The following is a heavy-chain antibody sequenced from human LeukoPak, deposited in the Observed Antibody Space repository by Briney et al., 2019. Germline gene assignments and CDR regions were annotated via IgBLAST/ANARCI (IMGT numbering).Heavy chain of an antibody. V-gene: IGHV4-34*01. Sequence: SETLSLTCAVYGGSFSGYYWSWIRQPPGKGLEWIGEINHSGSTNYNPPLKSRVTISVDTSKNQFSLKLSSVTAADTAVYYCARGYCSSTSCYWHHYYYYYGMDVWGQGTTVTVSS. CDR2: INHSGST. J-gene: IGHJ6*02. CDR1: GGSFSGYY. D-gene: IGHD2-2*01. CDR3: ARGYCSSTSCYWHHYYYYYGMDV.